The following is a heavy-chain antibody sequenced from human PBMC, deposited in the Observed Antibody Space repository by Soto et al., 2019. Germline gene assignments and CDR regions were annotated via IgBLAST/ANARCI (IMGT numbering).Heavy chain of an antibody. CDR3: ARNYGDSL. Sequence: QMQLQESGPGLVKPSETLSLTCTVSGGSINSYYWSWIRQPPGKGLEWIGYFYYSGSTIYNPSLKSRVTISIDTSKSQFSLNLSSVTAADTAVYYCARNYGDSLWGQGTLVTVSS. J-gene: IGHJ4*02. CDR1: GGSINSYY. V-gene: IGHV4-59*01. D-gene: IGHD4-17*01. CDR2: FYYSGST.